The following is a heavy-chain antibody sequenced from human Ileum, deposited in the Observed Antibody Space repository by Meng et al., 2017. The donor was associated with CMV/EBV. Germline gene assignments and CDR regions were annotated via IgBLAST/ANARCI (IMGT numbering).Heavy chain of an antibody. J-gene: IGHJ4*02. Sequence: KVSCKASGYSFSTYWIAWVRQVPGQGLEWMGMIYPADSDARYSPSFQGQVTILVDKSITTAYPHWSSLEASDTAMYFCARRSGSYDFDHWGQGTLVTVSS. CDR3: ARRSGSYDFDH. D-gene: IGHD1-26*01. CDR1: GYSFSTYW. V-gene: IGHV5-51*01. CDR2: IYPADSDA.